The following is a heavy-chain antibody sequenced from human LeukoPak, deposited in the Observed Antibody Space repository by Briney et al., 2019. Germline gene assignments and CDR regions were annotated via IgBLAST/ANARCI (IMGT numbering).Heavy chain of an antibody. Sequence: SEALSLTCAVSGYSISSGYYWGWIRQPPGKGLEWIGSIYHSGSTHYNPSLKSRVTISVDTSKNQFSLKLSSVTAADTAVYYCARLDTAMVSFDYWGQGTLVTVSS. V-gene: IGHV4-38-2*01. CDR2: IYHSGST. D-gene: IGHD5-18*01. J-gene: IGHJ4*02. CDR1: GYSISSGYY. CDR3: ARLDTAMVSFDY.